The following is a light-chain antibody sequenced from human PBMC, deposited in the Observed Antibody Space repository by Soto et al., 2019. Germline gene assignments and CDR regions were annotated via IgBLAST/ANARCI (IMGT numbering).Light chain of an antibody. CDR1: RSNIGTYA. CDR3: AAWDDSLRAVV. CDR2: RNH. J-gene: IGLJ2*01. Sequence: QSVLTQSPSASATPGQRVTISCSGGRSNIGTYAFNCYQQLPGTAPPILIFRNHHRPSAVPDRFSGSKSATSASLATSGPQSEDEADYYCAAWDDSLRAVVFGGGTKLTVL. V-gene: IGLV1-44*01.